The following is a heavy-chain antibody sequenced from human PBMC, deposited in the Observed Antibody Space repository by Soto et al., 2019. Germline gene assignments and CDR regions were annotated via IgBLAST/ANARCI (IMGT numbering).Heavy chain of an antibody. CDR2: ISASGGST. CDR3: ARGAVMPDS. V-gene: IGHV3-23*01. D-gene: IGHD3-16*01. J-gene: IGHJ4*02. Sequence: EMQLLESGGGLEQPGGSLRLSCAASVFTFDSFAMTWVRQAPGKGLEWVSAISASGGSTFYADSVKGRFTISRDSSKNTLYLQMNSLRAEDTAVYYCARGAVMPDSWGQGTLVTVSS. CDR1: VFTFDSFA.